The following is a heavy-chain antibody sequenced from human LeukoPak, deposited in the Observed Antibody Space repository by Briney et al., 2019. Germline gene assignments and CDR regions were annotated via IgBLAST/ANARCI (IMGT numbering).Heavy chain of an antibody. D-gene: IGHD3-22*01. CDR2: ISYDGSKK. V-gene: IGHV3-30-3*01. Sequence: GGSLRLSCAASGFTFSSYAMHWVRQAPGKGLEWVATISYDGSKKYYADSVRGRFTISREKSKNTLHLQMNSLRAEDTAVYYCARDGDPYDSSGYYIRHKFAGGLSYFDFWGQGTLVTVSS. J-gene: IGHJ4*02. CDR3: ARDGDPYDSSGYYIRHKFAGGLSYFDF. CDR1: GFTFSSYA.